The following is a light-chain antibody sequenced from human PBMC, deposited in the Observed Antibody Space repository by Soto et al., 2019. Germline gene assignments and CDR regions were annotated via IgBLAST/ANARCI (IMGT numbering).Light chain of an antibody. CDR3: SSYTSSSTVV. CDR1: NSDVGGYNY. V-gene: IGLV2-14*01. J-gene: IGLJ2*01. Sequence: QSALTQPASVSGSPGQSITISCTGTNSDVGGYNYVSWYQQHPGKAPKLMIYDVTNRPSGVSNRFSGSRSGNTACLTISGLQAEDEADYYCSSYTSSSTVVFGGGTKLTVL. CDR2: DVT.